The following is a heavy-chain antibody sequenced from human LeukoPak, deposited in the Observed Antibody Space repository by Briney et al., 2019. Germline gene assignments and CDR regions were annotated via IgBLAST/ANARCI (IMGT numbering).Heavy chain of an antibody. J-gene: IGHJ3*02. CDR1: GFTFSSYG. D-gene: IGHD3-10*01. V-gene: IGHV3-23*01. CDR2: ISGSGGST. CDR3: AKDLWWFGEIPNAFEN. Sequence: PGGSLRLSCAASGFTFSSYGMSWVRQAPGKGLEWVSAISGSGGSTYYADSVKGRFTISRDNSKNTLYLQMNSLRAEDTAIYYCAKDLWWFGEIPNAFENWGQGTMVTGSS.